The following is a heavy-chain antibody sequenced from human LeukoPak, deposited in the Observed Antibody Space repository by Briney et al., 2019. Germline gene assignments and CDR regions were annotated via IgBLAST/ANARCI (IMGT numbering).Heavy chain of an antibody. CDR3: AKARLSTGWAYNDY. J-gene: IGHJ4*02. CDR1: GFTCSGYD. Sequence: PGGSLRLSCAASGFTCSGYDMSWVREAPGKGLEWLSAIGDGGGTTFYADSEKRRFTISRDISKNTVYLQMNRQRPEDTAVFFCAKARLSTGWAYNDYWGQGTLVTVSS. CDR2: IGDGGGTT. D-gene: IGHD2-8*02. V-gene: IGHV3-23*01.